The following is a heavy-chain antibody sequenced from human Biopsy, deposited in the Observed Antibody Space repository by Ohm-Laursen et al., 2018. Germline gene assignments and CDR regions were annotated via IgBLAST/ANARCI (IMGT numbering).Heavy chain of an antibody. CDR1: GGSISSSTTYY. Sequence: TLSLTCIVSGGSISSSTTYYWAWLRQPPGKGLEWIGSIYNTETTFYNPSLKSRDTISVDTSTNQFSLKVSSVTAADTALYFCARHPTGFWFDPWGHGTLVTVSS. J-gene: IGHJ5*02. CDR2: IYNTETT. CDR3: ARHPTGFWFDP. V-gene: IGHV4-39*01.